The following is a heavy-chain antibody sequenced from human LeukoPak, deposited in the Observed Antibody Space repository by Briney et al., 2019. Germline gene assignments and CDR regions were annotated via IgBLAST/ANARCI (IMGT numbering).Heavy chain of an antibody. CDR2: INHSGST. J-gene: IGHJ4*02. Sequence: SETLSLTCAVYGGSFSGYYWSWIRQPPGKGLEWIGEINHSGSTNYNPSLKGRVTISVDTSKNQFSLKLSSVTAADTAVYYCARDHITMVRGGTGFDYWGQGTLVTVSS. CDR3: ARDHITMVRGGTGFDY. CDR1: GGSFSGYY. V-gene: IGHV4-34*01. D-gene: IGHD3-10*01.